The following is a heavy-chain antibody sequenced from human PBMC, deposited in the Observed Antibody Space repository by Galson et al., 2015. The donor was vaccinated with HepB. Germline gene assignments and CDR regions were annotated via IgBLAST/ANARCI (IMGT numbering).Heavy chain of an antibody. D-gene: IGHD2-2*02. V-gene: IGHV3-7*03. CDR3: ARVPVVVPAAIPTFDAFDI. CDR1: GFTFSSYW. Sequence: SLRLSCAASGFTFSSYWMSWVRQAPGKGLEWVANIKQDGSEKYYADSVKGRFTISRDNAKNSLYLQMNSLRAEDTAVYYCARVPVVVPAAIPTFDAFDIWGQGTMVTVSS. J-gene: IGHJ3*02. CDR2: IKQDGSEK.